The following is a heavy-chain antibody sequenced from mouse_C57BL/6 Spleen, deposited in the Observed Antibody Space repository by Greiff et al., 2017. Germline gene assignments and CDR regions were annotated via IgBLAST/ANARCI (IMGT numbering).Heavy chain of an antibody. J-gene: IGHJ3*01. CDR2: IDPSDSYT. CDR3: AHDYGTERGFAY. CDR1: GYTFTSYW. D-gene: IGHD1-1*01. Sequence: QVQLQQPGAELVMPGASVKLSCKASGYTFTSYWMHWVKQRPGQGLEWIGEIDPSDSYTNYNQKFKGKSTLTVDKSSSTAYMQLSSLTSEDSAVYYCAHDYGTERGFAYWGQGTLVTVSA. V-gene: IGHV1-69*01.